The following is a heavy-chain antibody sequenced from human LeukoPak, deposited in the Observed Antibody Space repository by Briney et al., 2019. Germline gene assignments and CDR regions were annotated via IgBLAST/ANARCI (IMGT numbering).Heavy chain of an antibody. CDR1: GFTFDDYA. Sequence: PGGSLRLSCAAPGFTFDDYAMHWVRQGPGKGLEWVSGISWNSGSIAYADSVKGRFTISRDNAKNSLYLQMNSLRAEDTAFYYCAKDRGYYYYGMDVWGQGTTVTVSS. V-gene: IGHV3-9*01. CDR3: AKDRGYYYYGMDV. J-gene: IGHJ6*02. CDR2: ISWNSGSI.